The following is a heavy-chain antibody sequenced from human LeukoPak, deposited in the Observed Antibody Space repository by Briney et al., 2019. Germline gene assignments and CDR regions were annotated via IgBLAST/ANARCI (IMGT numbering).Heavy chain of an antibody. Sequence: SVKVSCKASGGTFSSYAISWVRQAPGQGLEWMGGLIPIFGTANYAQKFQGRVTITADESTSTAYMELSSLRSEDTAVYYCARPGRGRYSGYDWFHYYFDYWGQGTLVTVSS. CDR1: GGTFSSYA. J-gene: IGHJ4*02. CDR3: ARPGRGRYSGYDWFHYYFDY. D-gene: IGHD5-12*01. CDR2: LIPIFGTA. V-gene: IGHV1-69*13.